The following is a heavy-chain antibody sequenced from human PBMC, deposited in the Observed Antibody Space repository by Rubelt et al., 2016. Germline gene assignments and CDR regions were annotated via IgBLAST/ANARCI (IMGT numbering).Heavy chain of an antibody. V-gene: IGHV3-21*01. Sequence: EVQLVESGGGLVQPGGSLRLSCAASGFTFSDHSMDWVRQAPGKGLEWVSSISSSSNYIYYTDSVKGRFTISRDNAKNSLYLQMNSLRAEDTAVYYCARVTGGYSGMDVWGQGTAVTVSS. J-gene: IGHJ6*02. CDR2: ISSSSNYI. CDR3: ARVTGGYSGMDV. D-gene: IGHD1-14*01. CDR1: GFTFSDHS.